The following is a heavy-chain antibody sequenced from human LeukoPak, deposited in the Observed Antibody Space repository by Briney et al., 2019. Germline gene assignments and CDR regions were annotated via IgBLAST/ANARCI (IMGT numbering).Heavy chain of an antibody. CDR2: INCDSGAT. Sequence: ASVKVSCKASGYTFGDYHMHWVRQAPGQGLEWMGCINCDSGATHYAQKFQGRVTMTRDTSISTTHMDLSSLTSDDTAVYYCGRELGGGVTREDWLDPWGQGTLVTVSS. CDR3: GRELGGGVTREDWLDP. J-gene: IGHJ5*02. V-gene: IGHV1-2*02. D-gene: IGHD3-3*01. CDR1: GYTFGDYH.